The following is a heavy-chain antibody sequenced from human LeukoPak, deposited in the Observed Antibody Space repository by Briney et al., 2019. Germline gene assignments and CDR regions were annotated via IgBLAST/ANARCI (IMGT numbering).Heavy chain of an antibody. V-gene: IGHV1-69*13. J-gene: IGHJ5*02. D-gene: IGHD1-20*01. Sequence: SVKVSCKASGGTFSSYPFTWVRQAPGQGLEWMGEITPIFGAANYAQTFQGRVTITADESTSTVFMELSSLRSDDTAFYYCARDSGITGIPIPNNWFDPWGQGTLVTVSS. CDR3: ARDSGITGIPIPNNWFDP. CDR2: ITPIFGAA. CDR1: GGTFSSYP.